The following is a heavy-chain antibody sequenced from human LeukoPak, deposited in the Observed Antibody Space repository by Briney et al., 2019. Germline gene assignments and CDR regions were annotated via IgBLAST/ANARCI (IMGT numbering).Heavy chain of an antibody. D-gene: IGHD2-2*01. J-gene: IGHJ6*03. CDR3: ASVSPAAHRYYYYMGV. V-gene: IGHV4-4*07. CDR2: IYTSGST. Sequence: PSETLSLTCTVSGGSISSYYWSWIRQPAGKGLEWIGRIYTSGSTNYNPSLKSRVTMSVDTSKNQFSLKLSSVTAADTAVYYCASVSPAAHRYYYYMGVWGKETTVTVSS. CDR1: GGSISSYY.